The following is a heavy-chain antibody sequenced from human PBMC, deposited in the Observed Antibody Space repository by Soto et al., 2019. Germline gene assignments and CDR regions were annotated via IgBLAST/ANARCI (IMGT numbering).Heavy chain of an antibody. Sequence: SETLSLTCTVSGGSISSSSYYWGWIRQPPGKGLEWIGSIYYSGSTYYNPSLKSRVTISVDTSKNQFSLKLSSVTAADTAVYYCARHAFRCTNGVCYTPYFGSLYYFDYWGQGTLVTVSS. CDR2: IYYSGST. V-gene: IGHV4-39*01. CDR3: ARHAFRCTNGVCYTPYFGSLYYFDY. J-gene: IGHJ4*02. CDR1: GGSISSSSYY. D-gene: IGHD2-8*01.